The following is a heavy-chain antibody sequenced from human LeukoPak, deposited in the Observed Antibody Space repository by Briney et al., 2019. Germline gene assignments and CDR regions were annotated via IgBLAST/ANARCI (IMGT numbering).Heavy chain of an antibody. V-gene: IGHV3-30*04. CDR2: LAHDGGDR. CDR3: ARGTPAVAGIDY. D-gene: IGHD6-19*01. Sequence: GGSLRLSCAASGLTFSNYAMPWVRQAPGKGLEWVAVLAHDGGDRYFADSVKGRFTISRDNSKNTLYLQMSSLRAEDTALYYRARGTPAVAGIDYWGQGTLVTVSS. J-gene: IGHJ4*02. CDR1: GLTFSNYA.